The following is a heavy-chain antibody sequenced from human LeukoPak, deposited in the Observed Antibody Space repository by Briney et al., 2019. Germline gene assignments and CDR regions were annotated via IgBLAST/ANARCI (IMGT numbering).Heavy chain of an antibody. CDR1: GFTFSSYG. Sequence: QPGRSLRLSCAASGFTFSSYGMHWVRQAPGKGLEWVAVISYDGSNKYYADSVKGRFTISRDNSKNTLYLQMNSLRAEDTAVYYCAKDRDGTFDYWGQGTLVTVSS. D-gene: IGHD5-24*01. V-gene: IGHV3-30*18. J-gene: IGHJ4*02. CDR3: AKDRDGTFDY. CDR2: ISYDGSNK.